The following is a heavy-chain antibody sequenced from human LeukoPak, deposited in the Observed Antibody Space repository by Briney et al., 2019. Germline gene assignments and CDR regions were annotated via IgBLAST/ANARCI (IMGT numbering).Heavy chain of an antibody. CDR3: ARHPSGDYSNYTPRRHYYYYYMDV. D-gene: IGHD4-11*01. J-gene: IGHJ6*03. CDR2: IYYSGST. Sequence: KPSETLSLTCTVSGGSISSSSYYWGWIRQPPGKGLEWIGSIYYSGSTYYNPSLKSRVTISVDTSKNQFSLKLSSVTAADTAVYYCARHPSGDYSNYTPRRHYYYYYMDVWGKGTTVTVSS. CDR1: GGSISSSSYY. V-gene: IGHV4-39*01.